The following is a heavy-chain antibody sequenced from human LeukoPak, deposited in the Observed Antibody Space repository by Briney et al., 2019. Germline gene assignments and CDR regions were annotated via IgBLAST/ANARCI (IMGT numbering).Heavy chain of an antibody. Sequence: SETLSLTCTVSGGSISSYYWSWIRQPPGKGLEWIGYIYYSGSTNYNPSLKSRVTISVDTSKNQFSLKLNPVTAADTAVYYCARGRRGDYYYYYGMDVWGQGTTVTVSS. D-gene: IGHD3-16*01. V-gene: IGHV4-59*01. CDR1: GGSISSYY. J-gene: IGHJ6*02. CDR2: IYYSGST. CDR3: ARGRRGDYYYYYGMDV.